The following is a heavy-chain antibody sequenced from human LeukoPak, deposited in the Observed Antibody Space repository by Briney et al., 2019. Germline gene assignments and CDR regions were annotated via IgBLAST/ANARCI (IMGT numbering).Heavy chain of an antibody. V-gene: IGHV4-61*05. CDR1: GASISGSGYY. CDR3: ARIIYGESSDWYFDL. Sequence: SETLSLTCAVSGASISGSGYYLGWIRQPPGKGLEWIGYIYYSGSTNYNPSLKSRVTISVDTSKNQFSLKLSSVTAADTAVYYCARIIYGESSDWYFDLWGRGTLVTVSS. J-gene: IGHJ2*01. CDR2: IYYSGST. D-gene: IGHD4-17*01.